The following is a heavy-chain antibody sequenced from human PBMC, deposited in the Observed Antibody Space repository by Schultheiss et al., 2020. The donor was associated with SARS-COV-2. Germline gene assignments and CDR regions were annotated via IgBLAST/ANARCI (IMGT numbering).Heavy chain of an antibody. CDR1: GGSISSYY. J-gene: IGHJ6*02. D-gene: IGHD6-13*01. Sequence: SQTLSLTCTVSGGSISSYYWSWIRQPAGKGLEWIGRIYTSGSTNYNPSLKSRVTISVDTSKNHFSLKLSSVTAADTAVYYCARQRSSSSSYGMDVWGQGTAVTVSS. CDR3: ARQRSSSSSYGMDV. V-gene: IGHV4-4*07. CDR2: IYTSGST.